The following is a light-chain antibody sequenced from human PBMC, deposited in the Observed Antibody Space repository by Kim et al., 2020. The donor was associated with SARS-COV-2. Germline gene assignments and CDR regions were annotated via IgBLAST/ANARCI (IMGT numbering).Light chain of an antibody. J-gene: IGLJ2*01. CDR2: DAS. V-gene: IGLV2-14*04. CDR3: SSYTSSSTFVV. Sequence: SITISCPGTSSDVGGHNYVFWYQQHPGKAPKLMIFDASKRPSGVSNRFSGSKSGNTASLTISGLQAEDEAVYYCSSYTSSSTFVVFGGGTQLTVL. CDR1: SSDVGGHNY.